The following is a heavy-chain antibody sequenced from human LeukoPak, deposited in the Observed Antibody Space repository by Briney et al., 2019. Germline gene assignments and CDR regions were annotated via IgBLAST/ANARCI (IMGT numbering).Heavy chain of an antibody. J-gene: IGHJ5*02. CDR2: ISSSSSYI. CDR1: GFTFSSYS. CDR3: ARGYDQLLMAAADKWFDP. Sequence: MPGGSLRLSCAASGFTFSSYSMNWVRQAPGKGLEWVSSISSSSSYIYYADSVKGRFTISRDNAKNSLYLQMNSLRAEDTAVYYCARGYDQLLMAAADKWFDPWGQGTLVTVSS. D-gene: IGHD6-13*01. V-gene: IGHV3-21*01.